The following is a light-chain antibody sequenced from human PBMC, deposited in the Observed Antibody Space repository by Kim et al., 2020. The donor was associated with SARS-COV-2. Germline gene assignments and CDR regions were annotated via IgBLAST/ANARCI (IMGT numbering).Light chain of an antibody. Sequence: SPGERVTLSCRASQSMSNKLAWYKQKPGQAPRLLIYGASTRATGTPPRFSGSGSGTEFTLDISSLQSEDFALYYCQQYYNWPPVTFGGGTKVDIK. J-gene: IGKJ4*01. CDR1: QSMSNK. V-gene: IGKV3-15*01. CDR3: QQYYNWPPVT. CDR2: GAS.